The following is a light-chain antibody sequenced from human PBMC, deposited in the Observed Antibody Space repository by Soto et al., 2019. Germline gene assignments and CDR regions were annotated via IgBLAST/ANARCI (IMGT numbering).Light chain of an antibody. CDR3: QQFNSYPIT. CDR1: QDIRGA. CDR2: DVS. Sequence: AIQLTQSPSSLSGSVGDRVTITCRASQDIRGALAWYQQKPGKPPKILIYDVSTLESGVPSRFSGSSSGTDFTLTISSLQPVDFATYYCQQFNSYPITFGQGTRLEIK. J-gene: IGKJ5*01. V-gene: IGKV1-13*02.